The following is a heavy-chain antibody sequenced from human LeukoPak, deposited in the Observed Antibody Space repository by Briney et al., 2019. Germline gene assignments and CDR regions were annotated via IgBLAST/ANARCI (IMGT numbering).Heavy chain of an antibody. CDR1: GASIISYY. D-gene: IGHD6-13*01. V-gene: IGHV4-59*01. CDR2: IYYSGST. J-gene: IGHJ4*02. Sequence: SETLSLTCNVSGASIISYYWSWIRQPPGKGLEWIGYIYYSGSTLYNPSLESRVTIGTDTSKNQFSLKLTSVTAADTAVYYCASGPYPAAGTDHQFDYWGQGTLVTVSS. CDR3: ASGPYPAAGTDHQFDY.